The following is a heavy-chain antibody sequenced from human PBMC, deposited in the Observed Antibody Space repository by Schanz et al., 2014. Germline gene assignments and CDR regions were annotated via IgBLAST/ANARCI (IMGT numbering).Heavy chain of an antibody. CDR1: GGTFSSFA. D-gene: IGHD3-16*01. V-gene: IGHV1-69*04. CDR3: ATIGVNDYWRFGLDL. Sequence: QVPLVQSGAEVKKPGSSVKVSCKASGGTFSSFAIFWVRQAPGQGLEWMGTIIPILDITNYAQKFQGRVTITADKSTSTAYMELSNLRSADTAVYYCATIGVNDYWRFGLDLWGQGTTVTVSS. CDR2: IIPILDIT. J-gene: IGHJ6*02.